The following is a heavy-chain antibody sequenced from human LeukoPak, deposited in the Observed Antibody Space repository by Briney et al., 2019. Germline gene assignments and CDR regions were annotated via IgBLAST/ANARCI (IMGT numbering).Heavy chain of an antibody. CDR3: ARQIRLDYYDSSGYYFDS. V-gene: IGHV4-59*08. D-gene: IGHD3-22*01. CDR2: ISDSGVS. Sequence: SETLSLTCTVSGVSFNGYYWSWIRQSPRKGLESIGFISDSGVSNTSPSLKSRVTISLDTSKKQFSLKLRSVTAADTALYYCARQIRLDYYDSSGYYFDSWGQGTLVTVSS. J-gene: IGHJ4*02. CDR1: GVSFNGYY.